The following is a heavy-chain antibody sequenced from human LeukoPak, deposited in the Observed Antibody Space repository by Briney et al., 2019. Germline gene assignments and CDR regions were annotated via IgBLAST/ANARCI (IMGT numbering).Heavy chain of an antibody. D-gene: IGHD3-10*01. Sequence: LGRTYYRSKWYNDYAVSVKSRITINPDTSKNQFSLQLNSVTPEDTAVYYCAREEGVVIDYWGQGTLVTVSS. V-gene: IGHV6-1*01. J-gene: IGHJ4*02. CDR3: AREEGVVIDY. CDR2: TYYRSKWYN.